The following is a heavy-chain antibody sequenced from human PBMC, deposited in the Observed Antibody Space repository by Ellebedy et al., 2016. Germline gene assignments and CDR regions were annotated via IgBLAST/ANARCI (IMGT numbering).Heavy chain of an antibody. J-gene: IGHJ4*02. CDR3: ARDVAVVPTAIALDS. D-gene: IGHD2-2*02. CDR1: GDTFSSYA. CDR2: ISAYNGNT. V-gene: IGHV1-18*01. Sequence: ASVKVSCXASGDTFSSYAISWVRQAPGQGLEWMGWISAYNGNTNSAQKLQGRVTMTTDTSTSTAYMELRSLRSDDTAVYYCARDVAVVPTAIALDSWGQGTLVTVSS.